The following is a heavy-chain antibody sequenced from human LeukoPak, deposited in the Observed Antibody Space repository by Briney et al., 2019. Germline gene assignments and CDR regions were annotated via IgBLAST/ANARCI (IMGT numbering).Heavy chain of an antibody. CDR1: GGTFSSYA. CDR3: ARPEYYDSSGYYRY. Sequence: RASVKVSCKASGGTFSSYAISWVRQAPGQGLEWMGGIIRIFGTANYAQEFQGRVTITADESTSTAYMELSSLRSEDTAVYYCARPEYYDSSGYYRYWGQGTLVTVSS. CDR2: IIRIFGTA. D-gene: IGHD3-22*01. J-gene: IGHJ4*02. V-gene: IGHV1-69*01.